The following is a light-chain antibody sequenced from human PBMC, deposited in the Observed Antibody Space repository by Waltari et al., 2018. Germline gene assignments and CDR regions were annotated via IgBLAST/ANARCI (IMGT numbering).Light chain of an antibody. CDR3: QSADSSGTSRV. V-gene: IGLV3-25*03. CDR1: ALPKQY. Sequence: SYELTQPPSVSVPPGQTARITCFGDALPKQYVYWYQQRPGQAPVLMIYKDTMRPSGIPGGFSGSASGTTVTLTISGVQAEDEAVYYCQSADSSGTSRVFGGGTKLTVL. J-gene: IGLJ2*01. CDR2: KDT.